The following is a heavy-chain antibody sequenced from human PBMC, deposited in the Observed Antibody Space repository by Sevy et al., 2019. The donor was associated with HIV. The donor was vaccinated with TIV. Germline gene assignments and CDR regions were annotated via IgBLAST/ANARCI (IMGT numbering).Heavy chain of an antibody. D-gene: IGHD3-16*01. CDR1: GGSISSVNW. CDR3: ARGGETPRGFDP. CDR2: IYHSGST. Sequence: SETLSLTCAVSGGSISSVNWWHWVRQPPGKGLEWIGEIYHSGSTNYNPSLKSRVTISVDNSKNQCSLKLSSVTAADTAVYYCARGGETPRGFDPWGQGSLVTVSS. J-gene: IGHJ5*02. V-gene: IGHV4-4*02.